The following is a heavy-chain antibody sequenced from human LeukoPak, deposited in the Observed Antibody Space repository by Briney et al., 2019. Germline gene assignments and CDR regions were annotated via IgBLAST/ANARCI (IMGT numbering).Heavy chain of an antibody. Sequence: GGSLRLSCAASGVTFSSYAMSWVRQAPGKGLEWVSAISGSGGSTYYADSVKGRFTISRDNSKNTLYLQMNSLRAEDTAVYYCSKPWYYYGSGSDYWGQGTLVTVSS. CDR2: ISGSGGST. CDR3: SKPWYYYGSGSDY. CDR1: GVTFSSYA. V-gene: IGHV3-23*01. D-gene: IGHD3-10*01. J-gene: IGHJ4*02.